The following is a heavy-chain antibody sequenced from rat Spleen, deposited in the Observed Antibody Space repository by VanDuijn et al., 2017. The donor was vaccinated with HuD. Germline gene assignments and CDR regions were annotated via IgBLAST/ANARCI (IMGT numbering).Heavy chain of an antibody. Sequence: EVQLVESGGGLVQPGRSLKLSCAASGFIFSHYAMAWVRQAPKKGLEWVATISYDGSSTYYRDSVKGRFTISRDNAKSTLSLQMDSLRSEDTATYYCASLNWPDYWGQGVMVTVSS. CDR2: ISYDGSST. V-gene: IGHV5-29*01. CDR1: GFIFSHYA. CDR3: ASLNWPDY. D-gene: IGHD5-1*01. J-gene: IGHJ2*01.